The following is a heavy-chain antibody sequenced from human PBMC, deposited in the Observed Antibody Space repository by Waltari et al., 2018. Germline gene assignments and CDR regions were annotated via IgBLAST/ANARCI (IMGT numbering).Heavy chain of an antibody. D-gene: IGHD4-17*01. J-gene: IGHJ6*02. CDR1: GGTFSSYA. CDR2: IIPIFGTA. V-gene: IGHV1-69*08. CDR3: ARDEPPSYGGNPAGMDV. Sequence: QVQLVQSGAEVKKPGSSVKVSCKASGGTFSSYAISWVRQAPGQGLEWMGRIIPIFGTANYAQKFQGRVTITADKSTSTAYMELSSVTAADTAVYYCARDEPPSYGGNPAGMDVWGQGTTVTVSS.